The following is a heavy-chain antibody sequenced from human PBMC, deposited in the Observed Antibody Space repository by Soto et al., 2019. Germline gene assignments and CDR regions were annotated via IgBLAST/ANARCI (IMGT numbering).Heavy chain of an antibody. Sequence: WETLSLTCTVSGGSISSYYWSWIRQPRGKGLEWIGYIYYSGSTNYNPSLKSRVTISVDTSKNQFSLKLSSVTAADTAVYYCARVRVTRGGYEALFDYWGQGTLVTVSS. CDR3: ARVRVTRGGYEALFDY. CDR1: GGSISSYY. V-gene: IGHV4-59*01. J-gene: IGHJ4*02. D-gene: IGHD5-12*01. CDR2: IYYSGST.